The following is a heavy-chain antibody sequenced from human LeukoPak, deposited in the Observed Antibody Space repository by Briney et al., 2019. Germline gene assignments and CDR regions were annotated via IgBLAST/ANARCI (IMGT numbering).Heavy chain of an antibody. D-gene: IGHD5-12*01. V-gene: IGHV4-34*01. CDR1: GVSFSGYH. J-gene: IGHJ4*01. CDR3: ASHGSSGHDPLT. CDR2: INDRGLT. Sequence: SETLSLTCAVHGVSFSGYHWNWIRQFPGKGLEWIGEINDRGLTNYNPSLESRVTIFADTSKSQFSLRLTSVTAADTAVYYCASHGSSGHDPLTWGRGTLVTVSS.